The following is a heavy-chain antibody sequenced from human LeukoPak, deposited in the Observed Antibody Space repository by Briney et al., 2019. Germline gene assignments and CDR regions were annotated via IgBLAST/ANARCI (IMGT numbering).Heavy chain of an antibody. CDR3: AKEGSNGYWYYFDY. Sequence: GGSLRLSCAASGFAFSSYAMSWLRQAPGKGLEWVSSIRYSGCSTYYADSVKGRFTISRDNSKHTLYLQMNSLSDEDTAVYYCAKEGSNGYWYYFDYWGKGTLVTVSS. CDR2: IRYSGCST. V-gene: IGHV3-23*01. J-gene: IGHJ4*02. D-gene: IGHD3-16*01. CDR1: GFAFSSYA.